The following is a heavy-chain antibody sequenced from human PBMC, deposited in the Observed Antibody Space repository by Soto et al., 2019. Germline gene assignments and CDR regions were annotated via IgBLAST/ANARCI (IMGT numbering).Heavy chain of an antibody. V-gene: IGHV5-51*01. J-gene: IGHJ3*02. CDR3: ARIIGYCRNNDCSWTFDS. CDR2: FYPGDSTS. D-gene: IGHD2-2*03. CDR1: GYIFISYW. Sequence: GESLKISCNTSGYIFISYWVAGVRQKPGKGLEWMGTFYPGDSTSTYSPSFQGQVTISVDKSISTAYLHLGSLKASDTAMYYCARIIGYCRNNDCSWTFDSWGQGTTVTVSS.